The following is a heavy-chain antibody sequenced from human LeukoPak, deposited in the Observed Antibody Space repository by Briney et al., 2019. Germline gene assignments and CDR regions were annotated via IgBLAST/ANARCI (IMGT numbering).Heavy chain of an antibody. CDR3: AKASVVVVIKFDY. V-gene: IGHV3-23*01. D-gene: IGHD3-22*01. CDR2: ISGSGGST. J-gene: IGHJ4*02. Sequence: PGGSLRLPCAASGFTFSSYAMSWVRQAPGKGLEWVSAISGSGGSTYYADSVKGRFTISRDNSKNTLYLQMNSLRAEDTAVYYCAKASVVVVIKFDYWGQGTLVTVSS. CDR1: GFTFSSYA.